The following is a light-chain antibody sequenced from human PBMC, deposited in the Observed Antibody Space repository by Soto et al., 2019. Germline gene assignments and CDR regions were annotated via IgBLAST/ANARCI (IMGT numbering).Light chain of an antibody. J-gene: IGKJ5*01. CDR3: QQRSNWIT. V-gene: IGKV3-11*01. CDR2: DAS. Sequence: EIVLTQSPATLSLSPGERATLSCRASQSVSSYLAWYQQKPSQAPRLLIYDASNRATGIPARFSGSGSGTDFTLTISSPEPEDFAVYYCQQRSNWITFGQGTRLEIK. CDR1: QSVSSY.